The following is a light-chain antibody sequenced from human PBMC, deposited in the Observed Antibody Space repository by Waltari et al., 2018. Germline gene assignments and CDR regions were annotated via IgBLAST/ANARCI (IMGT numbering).Light chain of an antibody. CDR3: AAWDDSLTAYV. V-gene: IGLV1-44*01. J-gene: IGLJ1*01. Sequence: QSVLTQTPPAAGTPGQRVTMFCSGSTSNIGTNTVNWYQQLPGTAPKPLIYGDDQRPSGVPDRFAGSKSDTSASLVISGLRSEDEGEYFCAAWDDSLTAYVFGTGTKVTVL. CDR1: TSNIGTNT. CDR2: GDD.